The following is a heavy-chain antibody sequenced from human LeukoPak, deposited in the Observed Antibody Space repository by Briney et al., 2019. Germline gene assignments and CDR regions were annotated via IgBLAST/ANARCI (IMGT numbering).Heavy chain of an antibody. Sequence: SETLSLTCSVSGGSVSSRSFYWSWIRQPPGKGLEWIGNIYYSGSTYYNPSLKSRVTISVDTSKNQFSLKLSSVTAADTAVYYCASTYGSGSYGVDYWGQGTLVTVSS. CDR2: IYYSGST. D-gene: IGHD3-10*01. CDR3: ASTYGSGSYGVDY. J-gene: IGHJ4*02. V-gene: IGHV4-61*01. CDR1: GGSVSSRSFY.